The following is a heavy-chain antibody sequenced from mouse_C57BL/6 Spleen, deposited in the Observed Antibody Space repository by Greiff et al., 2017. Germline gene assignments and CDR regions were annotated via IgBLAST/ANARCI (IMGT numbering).Heavy chain of an antibody. J-gene: IGHJ4*01. D-gene: IGHD3-1*01. CDR3: ARWGYIYYAMDY. V-gene: IGHV1-54*01. Sequence: VQLQQSGAELVRPGTSVKVSCKASGYAFTNYLIEWVKQRPGQGLEWIGVINPGSGGTNYNEKFKGKATLTADKSSSTAYMQLSSLTSEDSAVYFCARWGYIYYAMDYWGQGTSVTVSS. CDR1: GYAFTNYL. CDR2: INPGSGGT.